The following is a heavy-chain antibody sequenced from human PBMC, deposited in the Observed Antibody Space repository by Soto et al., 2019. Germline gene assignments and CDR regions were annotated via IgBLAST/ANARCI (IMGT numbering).Heavy chain of an antibody. Sequence: SETLSLTCTVSGGSISSYYWSWIRQPPGKGLEWIGYIYYSGSTNYNPSLKSRVTISVDTSKNQFSLKLSSVTAADTAVYYCARHIADGSGSYLINWFDNWGQGTLVTVS. D-gene: IGHD3-10*01. CDR1: GGSISSYY. CDR2: IYYSGST. V-gene: IGHV4-59*08. CDR3: ARHIADGSGSYLINWFDN. J-gene: IGHJ5*02.